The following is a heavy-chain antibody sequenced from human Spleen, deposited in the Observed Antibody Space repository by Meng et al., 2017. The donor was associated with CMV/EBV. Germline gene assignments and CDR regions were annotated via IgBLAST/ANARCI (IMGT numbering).Heavy chain of an antibody. D-gene: IGHD1-26*01. J-gene: IGHJ6*02. Sequence: GESLKISCAASGFAYAMSWVRQAPGKGLEWVSTISNNGANTYYADSAKGRFTISRDNAKNSLYLQMNSLRAEDTAVYYCARERGRDGSYQPGDYYYGMDVWGQGTTVTVSS. CDR2: ISNNGANT. CDR1: GFAYA. V-gene: IGHV3-21*01. CDR3: ARERGRDGSYQPGDYYYGMDV.